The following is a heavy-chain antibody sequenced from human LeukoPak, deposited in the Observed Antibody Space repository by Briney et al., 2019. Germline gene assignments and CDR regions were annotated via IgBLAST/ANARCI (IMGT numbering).Heavy chain of an antibody. CDR2: IRDSGET. CDR1: GFSVSNYY. D-gene: IGHD5-12*01. Sequence: GGSLRLSCAGSGFSVSNYYMSWVRQAPGKGLEWVSLIRDSGETFYADSVKGRFTIARDNAKNSLYLQMNSLRAEDTAVYYCARGRYSGYDSDYWGQGTLVTVSS. CDR3: ARGRYSGYDSDY. V-gene: IGHV3-69-1*01. J-gene: IGHJ4*02.